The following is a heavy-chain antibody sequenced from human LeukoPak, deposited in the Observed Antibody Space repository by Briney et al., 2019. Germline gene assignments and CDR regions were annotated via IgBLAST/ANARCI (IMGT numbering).Heavy chain of an antibody. CDR3: ARSTVSQVDGYWFDP. D-gene: IGHD4-17*01. CDR2: INPNSGGT. V-gene: IGHV1-2*02. J-gene: IGHJ5*02. CDR1: GYTFTGYY. Sequence: EASVKVSCKASGYTFTGYYMHWVRQAPGQGLEWMGWINPNSGGTNYAQKFQGRVTMTRDTSISTAYIELSRLRSDDTAVYYCARSTVSQVDGYWFDPWGQGTLVTVSS.